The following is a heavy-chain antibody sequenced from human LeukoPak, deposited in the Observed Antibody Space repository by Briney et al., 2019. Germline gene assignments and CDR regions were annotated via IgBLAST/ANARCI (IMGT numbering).Heavy chain of an antibody. CDR1: GFTFSSYD. D-gene: IGHD3-9*01. CDR2: IRPSGDNT. CDR3: AKELLDILTGYSPRGDY. J-gene: IGHJ4*02. Sequence: PGGSLRLSCAASGFTFSSYDMTWVRQAPGRGLEWVSSIRPSGDNTYYGDSVKGRFTISRDNSKNTLYLQMNSLRAEDTAVYYCAKELLDILTGYSPRGDYWGQGTLVTVSS. V-gene: IGHV3-23*01.